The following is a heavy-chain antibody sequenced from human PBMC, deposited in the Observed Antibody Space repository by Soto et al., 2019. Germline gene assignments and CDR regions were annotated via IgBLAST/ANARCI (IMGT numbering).Heavy chain of an antibody. CDR1: VFTSSG. CDR3: AREWILGRFDAYDL. Sequence: QDQLVQSGAEVKKPGASVKVSCKASVFTSSGISWVRQAPGQRLEWMGWISTHNGNTIYAQKFQGRVIMTMDTSTTTVYLELRSLRPDDTAVYLWAREWILGRFDAYDLWGQGTMVTVSS. V-gene: IGHV1-18*04. J-gene: IGHJ3*01. D-gene: IGHD3-3*01. CDR2: ISTHNGNT.